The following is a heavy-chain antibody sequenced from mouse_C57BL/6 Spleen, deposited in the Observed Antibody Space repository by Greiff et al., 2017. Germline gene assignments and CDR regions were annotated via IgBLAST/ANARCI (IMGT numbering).Heavy chain of an antibody. CDR2: IDPNRGGT. D-gene: IGHD2-5*01. Sequence: QVQLQQPGAELVKPGASVKLSCKASGYTFTSYWMHWVKQRPGRGLEWIGRIDPNRGGTKYNEQFKSKATLTVDKPSSTAYMQLSSLTSADSAVYDCARGGSYYSNYGAMDYWGQGTSVTVSS. CDR3: ARGGSYYSNYGAMDY. V-gene: IGHV1-72*01. J-gene: IGHJ4*01. CDR1: GYTFTSYW.